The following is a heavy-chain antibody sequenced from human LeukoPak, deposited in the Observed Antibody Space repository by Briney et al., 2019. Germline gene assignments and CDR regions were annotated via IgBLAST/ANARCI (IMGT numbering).Heavy chain of an antibody. CDR1: GGSISSYY. D-gene: IGHD3-16*01. J-gene: IGHJ6*02. CDR3: ARDSREAVSRRDKIMITRPGGMDV. CDR2: IYTSGST. V-gene: IGHV4-4*07. Sequence: SETLSLTCTVSGGSISSYYWSWIRQPAGKGLEWIGRIYTSGSTNYNPSLKSRVTMSVDTSKNQFSLKLSSVTAADTAVYYCARDSREAVSRRDKIMITRPGGMDVWGQGTTVTVSS.